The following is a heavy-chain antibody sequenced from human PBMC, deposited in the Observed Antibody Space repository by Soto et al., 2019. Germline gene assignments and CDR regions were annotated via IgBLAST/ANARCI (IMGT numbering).Heavy chain of an antibody. CDR3: AIDGVYYYDSSGYLY. D-gene: IGHD3-22*01. CDR1: GGTFSSYA. Sequence: SVKVSCKASGGTFSSYAISWVRQAPGQGLEWMGGIIPIFGTANYAQKFQGRVTITADESTSTAKMELSSLRSEETAVYYCAIDGVYYYDSSGYLYWGQGTLVTVSS. J-gene: IGHJ4*02. CDR2: IIPIFGTA. V-gene: IGHV1-69*13.